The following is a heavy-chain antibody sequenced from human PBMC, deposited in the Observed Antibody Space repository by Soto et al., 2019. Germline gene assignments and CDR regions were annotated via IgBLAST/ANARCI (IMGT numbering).Heavy chain of an antibody. CDR2: IRNKANSYTT. Sequence: EVQLVQSGGGLVQPGGSLRLSCAASGFTFSDYYMDWVRQAPGKGLEWVGRIRNKANSYTTEYAASVKGRLTISRDDSKNSVYLQMNSLKTDDTAMYYCARGNRAFDVWGQGTMVTVSS. CDR3: ARGNRAFDV. CDR1: GFTFSDYY. V-gene: IGHV3-72*01. J-gene: IGHJ3*01.